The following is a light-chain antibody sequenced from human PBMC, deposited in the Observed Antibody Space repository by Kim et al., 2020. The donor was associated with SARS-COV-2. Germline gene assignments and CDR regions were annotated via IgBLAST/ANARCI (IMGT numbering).Light chain of an antibody. CDR1: NSNIGAGYD. CDR2: GNS. J-gene: IGLJ3*02. V-gene: IGLV1-40*01. CDR3: QSYDSSLSGWV. Sequence: QRVTNSCTGSNSNIGAGYDVHCYPQLPGTAPKHLIYGNSNRPSGVPDRFSGSKSVTSASLAITGLQAEDEADYYCQSYDSSLSGWVFGGGTQLTVL.